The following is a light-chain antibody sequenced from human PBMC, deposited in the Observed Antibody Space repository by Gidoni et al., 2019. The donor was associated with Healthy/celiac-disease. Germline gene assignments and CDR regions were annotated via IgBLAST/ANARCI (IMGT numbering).Light chain of an antibody. CDR2: KAS. CDR3: QQYNSYSGLT. J-gene: IGKJ4*01. CDR1: HSISSW. Sequence: DIHLTQSPSTLSASVGDRVTITCWASHSISSWLAWYQQKPGKAPKLLIYKASSLESGVPSRFSGSGSGTEFTLTISSLQPDDFATYYCQQYNSYSGLTFXGXTKVEIK. V-gene: IGKV1-5*03.